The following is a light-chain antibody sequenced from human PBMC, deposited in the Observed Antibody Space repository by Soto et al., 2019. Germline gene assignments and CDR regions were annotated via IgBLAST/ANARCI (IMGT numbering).Light chain of an antibody. Sequence: LTQPASVSGSPGQSITISCTGTSSDVGGYNYVSWYQQHPGKAPKLMIYEVSNRPSGVSNRFSGSKSGNTASLTISGLQAEDEADYYCSSYTSSSTLFGTGTKVTVL. CDR3: SSYTSSSTL. V-gene: IGLV2-14*01. CDR1: SSDVGGYNY. CDR2: EVS. J-gene: IGLJ1*01.